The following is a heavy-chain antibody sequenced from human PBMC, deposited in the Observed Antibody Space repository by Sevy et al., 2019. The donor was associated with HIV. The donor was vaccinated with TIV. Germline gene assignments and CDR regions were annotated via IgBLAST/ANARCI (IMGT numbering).Heavy chain of an antibody. CDR1: GFTFDDYA. CDR3: AKSSGATIFGGSAFDI. Sequence: GGSLRLSCAASGFTFDDYAMHWVRQAPGKGLEWVSGISWNSGSIGYVDSVKGRFTISRDNAKNSLYLQMNSLRAEDTALYYCAKSSGATIFGGSAFDIWGQGTMVTVSS. D-gene: IGHD3-3*01. J-gene: IGHJ3*02. V-gene: IGHV3-9*01. CDR2: ISWNSGSI.